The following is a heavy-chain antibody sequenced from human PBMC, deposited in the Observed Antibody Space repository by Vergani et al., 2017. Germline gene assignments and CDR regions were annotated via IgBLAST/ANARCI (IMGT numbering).Heavy chain of an antibody. V-gene: IGHV3-48*01. CDR3: ARDIGRNYYYYGMDV. J-gene: IGHJ6*02. D-gene: IGHD3-10*01. Sequence: EVQLQESGGGLVKPGGSLRLSCAASGFTFSSYSMNWVRQAPGKGLEWVSYISSSSSTIYYADSVKGRFTISRDNAKNSLYLQMNSLRAEDTAVYYCARDIGRNYYYYGMDVWGQGTTVTVSS. CDR2: ISSSSSTI. CDR1: GFTFSSYS.